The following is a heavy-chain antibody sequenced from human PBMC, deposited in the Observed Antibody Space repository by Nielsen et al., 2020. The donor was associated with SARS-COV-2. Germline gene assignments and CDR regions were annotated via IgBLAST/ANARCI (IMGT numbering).Heavy chain of an antibody. J-gene: IGHJ6*02. D-gene: IGHD2-2*01. V-gene: IGHV3-48*03. CDR3: ASTLGYCSSTSCYEEYYYGMDV. CDR1: GFTFSSYE. Sequence: GGSLRLSCAASGFTFSSYEMNWVRQAPGKGLEWVSYISSSGSTIYYADSVKGRFTISRDNAKNSLYLQMNSLRAEDTAVYYCASTLGYCSSTSCYEEYYYGMDVWGQGTTVTVSS. CDR2: ISSSGSTI.